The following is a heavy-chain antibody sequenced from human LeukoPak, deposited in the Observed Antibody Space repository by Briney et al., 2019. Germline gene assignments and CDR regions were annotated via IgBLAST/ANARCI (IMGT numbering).Heavy chain of an antibody. D-gene: IGHD4-23*01. Sequence: GGSLRLSCVASGFTVSSNDMSWVRQSPGKGLEWVSVIYSGGTTSYADSAKGRFTISRDNSKNTLYLQVNSLRAEDTAVYYCARDRRGYGGNFDYWGQGTLVTVSS. CDR1: GFTVSSND. V-gene: IGHV3-66*01. CDR2: IYSGGTT. J-gene: IGHJ4*02. CDR3: ARDRRGYGGNFDY.